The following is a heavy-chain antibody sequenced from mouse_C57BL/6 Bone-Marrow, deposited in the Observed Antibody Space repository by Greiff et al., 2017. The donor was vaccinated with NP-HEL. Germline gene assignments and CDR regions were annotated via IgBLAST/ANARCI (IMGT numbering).Heavy chain of an antibody. CDR3: TTTITTVVATGDYAMDY. D-gene: IGHD1-1*01. Sequence: EVQLQQSGAELVRPGASVKLSCTASGFNIKDDYMHWVKQRPEQGLEWIGWIDPENGDTEYASKFQGKATITADPSSNTAYLQLSSLTSEDTAVYYCTTTITTVVATGDYAMDYWGQGTSVTVSS. V-gene: IGHV14-4*01. CDR1: GFNIKDDY. J-gene: IGHJ4*01. CDR2: IDPENGDT.